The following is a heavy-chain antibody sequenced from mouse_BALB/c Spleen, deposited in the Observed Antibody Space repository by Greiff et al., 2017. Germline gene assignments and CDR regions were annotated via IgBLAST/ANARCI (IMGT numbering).Heavy chain of an antibody. V-gene: IGHV2-9*02. Sequence: QVQLKESGPGLVAPSQSLSITCTVSGSSLTSYGVHWVRQPPGKGLEWLGVIWAGGSTNYNSALMSRLSISKDNSKSQVFLKMNSLQTYDTAMYFWARVKYCNYYWFAYGGQGTLVTV. CDR3: ARVKYCNYYWFAY. D-gene: IGHD2-10*02. CDR2: IWAGGST. J-gene: IGHJ3*01. CDR1: GSSLTSYG.